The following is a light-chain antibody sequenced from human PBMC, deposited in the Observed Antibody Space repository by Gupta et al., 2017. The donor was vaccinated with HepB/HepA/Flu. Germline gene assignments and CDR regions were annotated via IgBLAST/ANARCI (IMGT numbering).Light chain of an antibody. V-gene: IGKV3-20*01. CDR3: QQYGSSPLT. Sequence: EIVLTQSPGNLSLSPGARATLSGRASQSVTSNYLAWYQQKPGQAPTLRIYGASSRTTGFSDRFSATGSGTDFTITISRLEPEDFAVYYCQQYGSSPLTFGGGTKVEIK. J-gene: IGKJ4*01. CDR1: QSVTSNY. CDR2: GAS.